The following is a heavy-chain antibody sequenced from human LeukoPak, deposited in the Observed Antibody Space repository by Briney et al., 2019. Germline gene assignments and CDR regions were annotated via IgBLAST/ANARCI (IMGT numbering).Heavy chain of an antibody. V-gene: IGHV3-23*01. Sequence: GGSLRLSCVTSGFTFSNNGMSWVRQAPGKGLEWVSAMSRTIGDTYYADSVKGRFTISRDNSKNILYLQMNSLRAEDTAIYYCAKNRGWELLGYFDYWGQGTLVTVSS. CDR3: AKNRGWELLGYFDY. CDR1: GFTFSNNG. CDR2: MSRTIGDT. D-gene: IGHD1-26*01. J-gene: IGHJ4*02.